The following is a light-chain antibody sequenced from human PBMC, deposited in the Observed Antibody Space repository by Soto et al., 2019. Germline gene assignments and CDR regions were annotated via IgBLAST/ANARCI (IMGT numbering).Light chain of an antibody. CDR3: SSYTSSSIYV. Sequence: QSALTQPASVSGSPGQSITISCTGTSSDGGGYNYVSWYQQHPGKAPKLMIYDVINRPSGVSNRFSGSKSGNTASLTISGLQAEDEADYYCSSYTSSSIYVFGNGTKLTVL. V-gene: IGLV2-14*01. CDR1: SSDGGGYNY. J-gene: IGLJ1*01. CDR2: DVI.